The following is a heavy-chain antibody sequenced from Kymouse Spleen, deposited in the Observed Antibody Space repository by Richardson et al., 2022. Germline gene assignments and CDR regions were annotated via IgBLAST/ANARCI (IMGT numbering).Heavy chain of an antibody. CDR2: INHSGST. CDR3: ARKDSSSYGMDV. Sequence: QVQLQQWGAGLLKPSETLSLTCAVYGGSFSGYYWSWIRQPPGKGLEWIGEINHSGSTNYNPSLKSRVTISVDTSKNQFSLKLSSVTAADTAVYYCARKDSSSYGMDVWGQGTTVTVSS. J-gene: IGHJ6*02. V-gene: IGHV4-34*01. D-gene: IGHD6-13*01. CDR1: GGSFSGYY.